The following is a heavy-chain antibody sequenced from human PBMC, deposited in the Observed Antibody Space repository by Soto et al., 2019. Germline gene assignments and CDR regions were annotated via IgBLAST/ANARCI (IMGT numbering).Heavy chain of an antibody. J-gene: IGHJ4*02. Sequence: QVQLQQWGAGLLKPSETLSLTCAVYGGSFSGYYWSWIRQPPGKGLAWIGEINHSGSTNYNPSLKSRVTISVDTSKNQFSLKLSSVTAADTAVYYCARGRQLVSPFDYWGQGTLVTVSS. CDR1: GGSFSGYY. D-gene: IGHD6-6*01. V-gene: IGHV4-34*01. CDR2: INHSGST. CDR3: ARGRQLVSPFDY.